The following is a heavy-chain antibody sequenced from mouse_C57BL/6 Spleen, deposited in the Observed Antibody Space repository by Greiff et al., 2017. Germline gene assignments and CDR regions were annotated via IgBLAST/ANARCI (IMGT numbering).Heavy chain of an antibody. CDR2: ISSGSSTI. Sequence: DVMLVESGGGLVKPGGSLKLSCAASGFTFSDYGMHWVRQAPEKGLEWVAYISSGSSTIYYADTVKGRFTISRDNAKNTLFLQMTSLRSEDTAMYYCARSVVATNAMDYWGQGTSVTVSS. J-gene: IGHJ4*01. D-gene: IGHD1-1*01. CDR1: GFTFSDYG. CDR3: ARSVVATNAMDY. V-gene: IGHV5-17*01.